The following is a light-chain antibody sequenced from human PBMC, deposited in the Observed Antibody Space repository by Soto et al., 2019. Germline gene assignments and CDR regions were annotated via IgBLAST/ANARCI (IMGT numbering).Light chain of an antibody. Sequence: EIGLTQSPGTLSLSPGERATLSCRSSQGVTSSYLAWYQQKPGQAPRLLFYGASIRATGIPARFSGRESRTDSTLTISRQHHEDLAVYDCQQYDSTPLTFARGTKQELK. CDR1: QGVTSSY. J-gene: IGKJ4*01. CDR2: GAS. V-gene: IGKV3-20*01. CDR3: QQYDSTPLT.